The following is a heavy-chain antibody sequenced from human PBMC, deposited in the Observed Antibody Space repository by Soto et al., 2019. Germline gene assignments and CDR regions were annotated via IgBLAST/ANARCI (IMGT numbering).Heavy chain of an antibody. J-gene: IGHJ4*02. CDR2: ISAYNGNT. Sequence: QVQLVQSGAEVKKPGASVKGSCKASGYTFTSYGISWVRQAPGQGLEWMGWISAYNGNTNYAQKLQGRVTVTTDASTSTAYMERRSLRSYDTAVYYCARDWGLDGTTGSYFDYWGQGTLVAVSS. CDR3: ARDWGLDGTTGSYFDY. V-gene: IGHV1-18*01. CDR1: GYTFTSYG. D-gene: IGHD3-10*01.